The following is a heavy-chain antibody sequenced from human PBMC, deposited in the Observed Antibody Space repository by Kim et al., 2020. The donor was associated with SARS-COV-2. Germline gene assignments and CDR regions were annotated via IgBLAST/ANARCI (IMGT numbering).Heavy chain of an antibody. J-gene: IGHJ4*02. V-gene: IGHV5-51*01. D-gene: IGHD3-3*01. CDR3: ARTIRFLDPYGGFDY. CDR1: GYSFTSYW. CDR2: IYPGDSDT. Sequence: GESLKISCKGSGYSFTSYWIGWVRQMPGKGLEWMGIIYPGDSDTRYSPSFQGQVTISADKSISTAYLQWSSLKASDTAMYYCARTIRFLDPYGGFDYWGQGTLVTVSS.